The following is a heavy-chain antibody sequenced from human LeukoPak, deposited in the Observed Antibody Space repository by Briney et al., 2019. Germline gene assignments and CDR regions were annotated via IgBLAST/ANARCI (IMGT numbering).Heavy chain of an antibody. CDR2: IRSSTTYV. V-gene: IGHV3-21*01. D-gene: IGHD5-12*01. J-gene: IGHJ4*02. Sequence: GGSLRLSCAASGFTFSNYNMNWVRQAPGKGLEWVSSIRSSTTYVYYADSVKGRFTIFRDNAKNSLYLQMNSLRAEDTAVYYCARVSGYHWESSYDYWGQGTLVTVSS. CDR3: ARVSGYHWESSYDY. CDR1: GFTFSNYN.